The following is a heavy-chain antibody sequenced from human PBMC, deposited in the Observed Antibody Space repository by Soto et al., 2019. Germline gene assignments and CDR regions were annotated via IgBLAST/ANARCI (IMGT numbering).Heavy chain of an antibody. V-gene: IGHV1-58*01. J-gene: IGHJ6*02. CDR3: AREGVTRNYYYYGMDV. Sequence: SVKVSCKASGFTFTSSAVQWVRQARGQRLEWIGWIVVGSGNTNYAQKFQERVTITRDMSTSTAYMKLSSLRSEDTAVYYCAREGVTRNYYYYGMDVWGQGTTVTVSS. CDR1: GFTFTSSA. D-gene: IGHD2-21*02. CDR2: IVVGSGNT.